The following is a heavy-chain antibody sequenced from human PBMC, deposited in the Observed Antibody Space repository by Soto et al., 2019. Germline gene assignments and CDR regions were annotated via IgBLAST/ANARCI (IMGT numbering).Heavy chain of an antibody. V-gene: IGHV4-38-2*01. CDR1: GYSISSGYH. J-gene: IGHJ5*02. D-gene: IGHD2-15*01. CDR3: ARQARVVVEGRWFDP. CDR2: VHHIGST. Sequence: KASETLSLTCAVSGYSISSGYHWGWIRQPPGKGLEWLGSVHHIGSTYYNPSLKSRLTISVDKSKNQFSLNLTSVTAADTAVYYCARQARVVVEGRWFDPWGQGTLVTVSS.